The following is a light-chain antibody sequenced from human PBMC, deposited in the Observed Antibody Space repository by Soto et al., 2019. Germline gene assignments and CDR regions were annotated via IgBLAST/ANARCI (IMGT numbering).Light chain of an antibody. CDR3: QQYNSYSPYT. CDR1: QSISSW. CDR2: KAP. V-gene: IGKV1-5*03. Sequence: DIQMTQSPSTLFASVGDRVTITCRASQSISSWLAWYQQKPGKAPKLLIYKAPSLESGVPSRFSGSGSGTEFTLTISSLQPDDFATYYCQQYNSYSPYTFGQGTKLEIK. J-gene: IGKJ2*01.